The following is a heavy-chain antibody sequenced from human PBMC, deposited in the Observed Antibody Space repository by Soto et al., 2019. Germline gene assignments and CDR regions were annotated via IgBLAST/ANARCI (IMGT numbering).Heavy chain of an antibody. D-gene: IGHD6-19*01. CDR1: GGSFSGYY. J-gene: IGHJ5*02. Sequence: QVQLQQWGAGLLKPSETLSLTCAVYGGSFSGYYWSWIRQPPGKGLEWIGEINHSGSTNYNPSLKSRVTISVDTSKNQFSLKLSSVTAADTAVYYCARGRITYSSRSHRNWFDPWGQGTLVTVSS. V-gene: IGHV4-34*01. CDR3: ARGRITYSSRSHRNWFDP. CDR2: INHSGST.